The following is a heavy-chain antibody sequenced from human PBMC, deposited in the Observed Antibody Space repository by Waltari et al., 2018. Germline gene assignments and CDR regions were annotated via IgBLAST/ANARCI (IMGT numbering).Heavy chain of an antibody. D-gene: IGHD3-9*01. J-gene: IGHJ4*02. CDR2: IKGGVGET. CDR1: GFTLSNYG. Sequence: EVQLLESGGGLVQPGGSLRLSCAASGFTLSNYGMIWVRQAPGKVLEGVLVIKGGVGETNYADYVRGRFTVSRDKSKNLLYLEMNDLRADDTAMDYCAKDYFNSTGYYALYDWGQGSLVTVSS. V-gene: IGHV3-23*01. CDR3: AKDYFNSTGYYALYD.